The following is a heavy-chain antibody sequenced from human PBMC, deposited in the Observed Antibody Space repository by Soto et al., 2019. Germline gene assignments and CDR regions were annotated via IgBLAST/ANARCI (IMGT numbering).Heavy chain of an antibody. CDR2: IYYSGST. CDR1: GGSISSYY. Sequence: PSETLSLTCTVSGGSISSYYWSWIRQPPGKGLEWIGYIYYSGSTNYNPSLKSRVTISVDTSKNQFSLKLSSVTAADTAVYYCARGVNNYYYYYMDFWGEGTTVTGSS. J-gene: IGHJ6*03. V-gene: IGHV4-59*01. CDR3: ARGVNNYYYYYMDF.